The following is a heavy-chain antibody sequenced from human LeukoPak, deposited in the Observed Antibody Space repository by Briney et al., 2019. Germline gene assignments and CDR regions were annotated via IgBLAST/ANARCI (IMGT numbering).Heavy chain of an antibody. CDR3: ARDTRRFDP. Sequence: PSETLSLTCTVSGGSISSYYWSWIRQPPGKGLEWIGYIYYSGSTYYNPSLKSRVTISVDTSKNQFSLKVSSVTAADTAVYYCARDTRRFDPWGQGTLVTVSS. J-gene: IGHJ5*02. CDR2: IYYSGST. CDR1: GGSISSYY. V-gene: IGHV4-59*12.